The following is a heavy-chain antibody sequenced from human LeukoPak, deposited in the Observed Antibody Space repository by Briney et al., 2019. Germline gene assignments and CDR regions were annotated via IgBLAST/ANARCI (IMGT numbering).Heavy chain of an antibody. Sequence: ASVKVSCKASGYTFTSYGISWVRQAPGQGLEWMGWISTYNGNTNYAQKFQGRVTMTTDTSTSTAYMELRSLRSDDTAVYYCARDNTMVRRVIDWFDPWGQGTLVTVSS. J-gene: IGHJ5*02. CDR2: ISTYNGNT. V-gene: IGHV1-18*01. D-gene: IGHD3-10*01. CDR1: GYTFTSYG. CDR3: ARDNTMVRRVIDWFDP.